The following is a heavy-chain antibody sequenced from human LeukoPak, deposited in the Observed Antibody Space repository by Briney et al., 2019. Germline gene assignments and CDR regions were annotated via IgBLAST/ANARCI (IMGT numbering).Heavy chain of an antibody. Sequence: GASVKVSCKASGYTFTSYGISWVRQAPGQGLEWMGWISAYNGNTNYAQKLQGRVTMTTDTSTSTAYMELRSLRSDDTDVYYCARDRPTYYYDSSGYYYWGQGTLVTVSS. CDR1: GYTFTSYG. CDR3: ARDRPTYYYDSSGYYY. V-gene: IGHV1-18*01. J-gene: IGHJ4*02. D-gene: IGHD3-22*01. CDR2: ISAYNGNT.